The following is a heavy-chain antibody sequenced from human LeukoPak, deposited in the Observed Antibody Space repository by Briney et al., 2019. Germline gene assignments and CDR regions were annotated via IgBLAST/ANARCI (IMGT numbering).Heavy chain of an antibody. D-gene: IGHD6-6*01. CDR3: ALTPVLAARQTSDY. V-gene: IGHV3-21*04. CDR1: GFTFSSYS. CDR2: ISSSSSYI. J-gene: IGHJ4*02. Sequence: NPGGSLRLSCAASGFTFSSYSMNWVRRAPGKGLEWVSSISSSSSYIYYADSVKARFTISRDNSKNTLYLQMNSLRAEDTAVYYCALTPVLAARQTSDYWGQGTLVTVSS.